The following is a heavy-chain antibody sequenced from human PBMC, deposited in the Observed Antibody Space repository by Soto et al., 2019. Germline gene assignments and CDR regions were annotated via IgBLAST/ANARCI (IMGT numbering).Heavy chain of an antibody. Sequence: EVQLVESGGGLVQPGGSLRLSCAASGFTFSSYSMNWVRQAPGKGLEWVSYISSSSSTIYYADSVKGRFTISRDNAKNSLYLQMNILRAEDTAVYYCARDRSYYDILTGEYEYYYGMDVWGQGTTVTGSS. CDR3: ARDRSYYDILTGEYEYYYGMDV. J-gene: IGHJ6*02. D-gene: IGHD3-9*01. V-gene: IGHV3-48*01. CDR1: GFTFSSYS. CDR2: ISSSSSTI.